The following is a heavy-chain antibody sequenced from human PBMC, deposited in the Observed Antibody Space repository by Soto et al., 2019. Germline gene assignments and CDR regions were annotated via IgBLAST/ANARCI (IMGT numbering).Heavy chain of an antibody. V-gene: IGHV3-23*01. Sequence: EVQLLESGGGLVQPGGSLRLSCAASGFSFSNYAMTWVRQAPGKGLEWVSAISGSGGGAYYADSVKGRFTISRDNSKNALYLQMNSLRADDTAVYYCAKNWGSGYYMDVWGKGTTGTVSS. D-gene: IGHD3-10*01. J-gene: IGHJ6*03. CDR2: ISGSGGGA. CDR1: GFSFSNYA. CDR3: AKNWGSGYYMDV.